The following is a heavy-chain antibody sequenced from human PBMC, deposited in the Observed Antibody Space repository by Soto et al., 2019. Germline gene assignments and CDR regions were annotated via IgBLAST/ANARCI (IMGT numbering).Heavy chain of an antibody. V-gene: IGHV3-74*01. J-gene: IGHJ5*01. CDR1: RGAFGDYW. D-gene: IGHD3-10*01. CDR3: ARDVPHYWFDS. Sequence: EVQLVESGGGLVQPGGSLRLSCEASRGAFGDYWMHWVRQAPGKGLVWVSRINRDANDIIYADSVKGRFTASRDNAKNMVFLQMSSLRVEDTAVYYCARDVPHYWFDSWGQGTLVTVSS. CDR2: INRDANDI.